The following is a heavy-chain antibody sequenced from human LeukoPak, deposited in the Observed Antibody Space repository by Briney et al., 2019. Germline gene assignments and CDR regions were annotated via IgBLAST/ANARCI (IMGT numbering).Heavy chain of an antibody. CDR3: ASQFSGGGH. J-gene: IGHJ4*02. Sequence: PGGSLRLSCAGSGFTFSTYAMHWVRQAPGKGLVWVSRISSDGSSTHYADSVKGRFTVSRDNAKNTLFLQMNSLRAEDTAVYYCASQFSGGGHWGQGTLVAVSS. CDR2: ISSDGSST. V-gene: IGHV3-74*01. D-gene: IGHD3-10*01. CDR1: GFTFSTYA.